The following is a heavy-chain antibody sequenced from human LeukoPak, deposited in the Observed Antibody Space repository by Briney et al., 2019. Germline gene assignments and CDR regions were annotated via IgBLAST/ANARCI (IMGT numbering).Heavy chain of an antibody. CDR2: ISSSISYT. D-gene: IGHD1-26*01. J-gene: IGHJ4*02. Sequence: GGSLRLSCAASGFTFSSYSMNWVRQAPGEGLEWVSSISSSISYTYYADSVKGRFTISRDNAKNSLYLQMSSLRAEDTAIYYCARDWASPGPTTIWGQGTLVTVSS. CDR3: ARDWASPGPTTI. V-gene: IGHV3-21*01. CDR1: GFTFSSYS.